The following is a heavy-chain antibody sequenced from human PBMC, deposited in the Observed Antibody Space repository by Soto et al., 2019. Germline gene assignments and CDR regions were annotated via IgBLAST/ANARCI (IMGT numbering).Heavy chain of an antibody. D-gene: IGHD3-10*01. V-gene: IGHV3-23*01. CDR2: ISGGGDTT. J-gene: IGHJ4*02. Sequence: EVQLLESGGGLVQPGGSLRLSCAASGFTFNNYAMTWVRQAPGKGLEWVSAISGGGDTTSYADSVKGRFTVSRDGSKNTRDLSMSSQRAHDTALYYCAKGRGGSGSLAPRVDFWGQGTLVTVSS. CDR1: GFTFNNYA. CDR3: AKGRGGSGSLAPRVDF.